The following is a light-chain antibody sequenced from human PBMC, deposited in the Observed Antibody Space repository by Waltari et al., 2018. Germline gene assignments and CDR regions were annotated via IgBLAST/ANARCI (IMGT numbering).Light chain of an antibody. V-gene: IGKV3-11*01. CDR1: QSVSSY. CDR2: DAS. CDR3: QQRSPPIT. J-gene: IGKJ5*01. Sequence: EIVLTQSPATLSLSPGERATLSCRASQSVSSYLAWYQQKPGQAPRLLIYDASDRATGIPARFSGSGSWTDFTLTISSLEPEDFAVYYCQQRSPPITCGQGTRLEIK.